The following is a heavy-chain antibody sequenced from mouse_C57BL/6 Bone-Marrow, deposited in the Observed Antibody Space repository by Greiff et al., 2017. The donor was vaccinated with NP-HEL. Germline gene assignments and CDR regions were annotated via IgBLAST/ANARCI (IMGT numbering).Heavy chain of an antibody. Sequence: QVQLKESGAELVKPGASVKLSCKASGYTFTEYTIHWVKQRPGQGLEWIGWFYPGSGSIKYNEKFKDKATLTADKSSSTVYMELSRLTSEDTAVYFSAKHEDGITTVKAPNFGYWGQGTTLTVSS. CDR1: GYTFTEYT. D-gene: IGHD1-1*01. CDR2: FYPGSGSI. J-gene: IGHJ2*01. CDR3: AKHEDGITTVKAPNFGY. V-gene: IGHV1-62-2*01.